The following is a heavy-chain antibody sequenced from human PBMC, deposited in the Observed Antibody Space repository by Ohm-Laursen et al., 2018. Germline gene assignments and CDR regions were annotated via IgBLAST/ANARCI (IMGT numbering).Heavy chain of an antibody. CDR3: ARDRFMDV. CDR1: GFTFSTCA. V-gene: IGHV3-23*01. J-gene: IGHJ6*02. Sequence: SLRLSCTASGFTFSTCAMNWVRQAPGKGLEWVSAISRSGDSTYYADSVKGRFTISRDNAKNSLYLQMNSLRAEDTAVYYCARDRFMDVWGQGTTVTVSS. CDR2: ISRSGDST.